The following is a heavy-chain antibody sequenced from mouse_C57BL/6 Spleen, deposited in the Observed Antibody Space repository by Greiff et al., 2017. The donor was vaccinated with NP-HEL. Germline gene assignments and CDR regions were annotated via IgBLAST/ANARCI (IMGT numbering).Heavy chain of an antibody. D-gene: IGHD2-4*01. V-gene: IGHV1-47*01. CDR1: GYTFTTYP. CDR2: FHPYNDDT. Sequence: QVQLKESGAELVKPGASVKMSCKASGYTFTTYPIEWMKQNHGKSLEWIGNFHPYNDDTKYNEKFKGKATLTVEKSSSTVYLELSRLTADDSAVYYCARGGTYDYGPFDYWGQGTTLTVSS. CDR3: ARGGTYDYGPFDY. J-gene: IGHJ2*01.